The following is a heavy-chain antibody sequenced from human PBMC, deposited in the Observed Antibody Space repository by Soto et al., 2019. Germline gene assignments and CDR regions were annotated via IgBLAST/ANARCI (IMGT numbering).Heavy chain of an antibody. Sequence: GGALRLSCAASGFTFSSYAMHWVRQAPGKGLEWVAVISYDGSNKYYADSVKGRFTIPRDNSKNTLYLQMNSLRAEDTAVYYCARDHRGGYFYWGQGTLVTVSS. CDR3: ARDHRGGYFY. D-gene: IGHD5-12*01. J-gene: IGHJ4*02. CDR1: GFTFSSYA. CDR2: ISYDGSNK. V-gene: IGHV3-30-3*01.